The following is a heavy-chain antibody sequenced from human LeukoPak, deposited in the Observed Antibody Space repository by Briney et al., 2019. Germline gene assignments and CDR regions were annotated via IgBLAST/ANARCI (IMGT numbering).Heavy chain of an antibody. V-gene: IGHV4-59*01. Sequence: SETLSLTCAVSGVTISSYYWSWIRQPPGKGLEWIGYIYYSGSTNSTTSLTRRVTISVDTSKNQFSLTLNSVTAADTAVSYGRRVKLPVGYSYGSFDYWGQGILVTVSS. D-gene: IGHD5-18*01. CDR1: GVTISSYY. CDR2: IYYSGST. J-gene: IGHJ4*02. CDR3: RRVKLPVGYSYGSFDY.